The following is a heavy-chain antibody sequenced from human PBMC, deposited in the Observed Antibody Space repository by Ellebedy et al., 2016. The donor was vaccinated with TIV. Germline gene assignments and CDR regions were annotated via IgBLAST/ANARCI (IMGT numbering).Heavy chain of an antibody. CDR1: GDSISSGRYY. Sequence: MPSETLSLTCTVSGDSISSGRYYWGWIRQPPGKGLEWSASIYYSGSTYYNPSLKNRVTISVDTSKSQFSLKLSSVTAADTAAYYCARHGLASHFYYGMDVWGQGTTVTVSS. CDR2: IYYSGST. CDR3: ARHGLASHFYYGMDV. V-gene: IGHV4-39*01. D-gene: IGHD5-12*01. J-gene: IGHJ6*02.